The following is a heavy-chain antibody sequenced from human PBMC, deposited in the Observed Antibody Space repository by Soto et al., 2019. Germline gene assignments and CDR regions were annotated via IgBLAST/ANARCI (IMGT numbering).Heavy chain of an antibody. D-gene: IGHD2-15*01. V-gene: IGHV3-64*02. Sequence: EVQLVESGEGLVQPGGSRRLSCAASGFTFSSEKIHWIRKPPGKGLEFVSAISRSGDRTYYAASVKGRFTITRDNSKNTVWLQMGSLRAEDMAVYYCARARCSSGQCYYFDYWGRGALVSVSS. CDR1: GFTFSSEK. CDR2: ISRSGDRT. J-gene: IGHJ4*02. CDR3: ARARCSSGQCYYFDY.